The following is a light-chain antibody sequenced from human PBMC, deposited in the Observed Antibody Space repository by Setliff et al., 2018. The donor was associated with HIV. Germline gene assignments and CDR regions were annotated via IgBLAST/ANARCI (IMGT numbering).Light chain of an antibody. CDR2: QAS. Sequence: ALTQPASVSGSPGQSITISCTGTSGDVGRYNLVSWYQQQPGKPPKLMIYQASKRPSGVSNRFSGSKSGNTASLTVSGLQAEDEADYYCCSNTGSNTYVFGTGTKVTVL. V-gene: IGLV2-23*01. J-gene: IGLJ1*01. CDR1: SGDVGRYNL. CDR3: CSNTGSNTYV.